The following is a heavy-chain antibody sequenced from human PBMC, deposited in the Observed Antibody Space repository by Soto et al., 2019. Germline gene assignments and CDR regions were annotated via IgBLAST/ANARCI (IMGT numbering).Heavy chain of an antibody. Sequence: SETLSLTCAVYGGSFSGYYWSWIRQPPGKGLEWIGEINHSGSTNYNPSLKSRVTISVDTSKNQFSLKLSSVTAADTAVYYCASVLPAANLGFFYYYYGMDVWGQGTTVTVSS. CDR1: GGSFSGYY. D-gene: IGHD2-2*01. CDR2: INHSGST. J-gene: IGHJ6*02. CDR3: ASVLPAANLGFFYYYYGMDV. V-gene: IGHV4-34*01.